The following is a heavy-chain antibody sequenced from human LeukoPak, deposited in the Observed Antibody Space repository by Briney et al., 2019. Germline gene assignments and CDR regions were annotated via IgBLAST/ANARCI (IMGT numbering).Heavy chain of an antibody. CDR2: ISSSGGTI. V-gene: IGHV3-11*01. J-gene: IGHJ5*02. CDR3: ARRQGEGWIDP. CDR1: GFSFSDHY. Sequence: GGSLRLSCAASGFSFSDHYMSWIRQAPGKGLEWVSHISSSGGTIYYADSVKGRFTISRDNAKNSLYLQMNSLRAEDTAVYYCARRQGEGWIDPWGQGTLVTVSS.